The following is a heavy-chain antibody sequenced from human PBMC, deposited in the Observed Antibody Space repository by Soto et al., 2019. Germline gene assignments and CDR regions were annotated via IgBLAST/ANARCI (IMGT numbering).Heavy chain of an antibody. Sequence: GGSLRLSCAASGFTFSSYGMHWVRQAPGKGLEWVAVISYDGSNKYYADSVKGRFTISRDNSKNTLYLQMNSLRAEDTAVYYCAKDEGTFGSTSCYDYWGQGTLVTVSS. CDR3: AKDEGTFGSTSCYDY. CDR2: ISYDGSNK. CDR1: GFTFSSYG. D-gene: IGHD2-2*01. J-gene: IGHJ4*02. V-gene: IGHV3-30*18.